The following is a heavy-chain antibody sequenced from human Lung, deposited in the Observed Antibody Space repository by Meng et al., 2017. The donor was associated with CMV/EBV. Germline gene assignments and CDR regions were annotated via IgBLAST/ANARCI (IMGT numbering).Heavy chain of an antibody. CDR1: GFTVSSNY. J-gene: IGHJ4*02. Sequence: GESLKISCAASGFTVSSNYMSWVRQAPGKGLEWVSVIYSGGSTYYADSVKGRFTISRDNSKNTLYLQMNSLRAEDTAVYYCARDGDYYDATLHWGQGSLVTVSS. CDR2: IYSGGST. CDR3: ARDGDYYDATLH. V-gene: IGHV3-53*01. D-gene: IGHD3-16*01.